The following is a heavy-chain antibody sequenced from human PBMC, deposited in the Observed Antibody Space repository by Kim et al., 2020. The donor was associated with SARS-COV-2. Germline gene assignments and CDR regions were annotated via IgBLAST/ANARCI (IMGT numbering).Heavy chain of an antibody. V-gene: IGHV4-34*01. D-gene: IGHD3-3*01. Sequence: NYNPSLKSRFTISVDTSKNQFSLKLSSVTAADTAVYYCARTRWRGDAFDIWGQGTMVTVSS. J-gene: IGHJ3*02. CDR3: ARTRWRGDAFDI.